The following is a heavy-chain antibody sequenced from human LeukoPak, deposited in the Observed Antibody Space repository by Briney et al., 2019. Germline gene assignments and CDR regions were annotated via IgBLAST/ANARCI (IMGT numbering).Heavy chain of an antibody. CDR3: ARARYYYDSSGYYPVKYYYMDV. J-gene: IGHJ6*03. CDR2: IYYSGST. D-gene: IGHD3-22*01. CDR1: GGSISSGGYY. Sequence: SQTLSLTCTVSGGSISSGGYYWSWIRQHPGKGLEWIGYIYYSGSTYYNPSLKSRVTISVDTSKNQFSLKLSSVTAADTAVYYCARARYYYDSSGYYPVKYYYMDVWGKGTTVTVSS. V-gene: IGHV4-31*03.